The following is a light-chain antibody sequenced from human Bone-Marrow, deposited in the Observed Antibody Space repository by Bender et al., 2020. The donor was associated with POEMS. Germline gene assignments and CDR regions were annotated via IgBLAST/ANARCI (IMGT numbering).Light chain of an antibody. V-gene: IGLV2-14*01. CDR2: EVN. CDR3: SSNTNSNTLV. Sequence: QSALTQPASVSGSPGQSITISCTGTSSDVGGYNYVSWYQQHPGKAPKLMIYEVNNRPSGVSNRFSGSKSGNTASLTISGLQAEDEADYYCSSNTNSNTLVFGTGTKVTVL. CDR1: SSDVGGYNY. J-gene: IGLJ1*01.